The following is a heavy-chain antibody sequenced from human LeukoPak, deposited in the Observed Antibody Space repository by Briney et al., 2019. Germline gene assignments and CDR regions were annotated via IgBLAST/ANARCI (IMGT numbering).Heavy chain of an antibody. CDR2: ISSNGGST. J-gene: IGHJ3*02. CDR1: GFTFSDYA. V-gene: IGHV3-64D*06. D-gene: IGHD5-24*01. CDR3: VKDSEMATINAFDI. Sequence: GGSLRLSCSASGFTFSDYAMHWVRQAPGKGLEYVSEISSNGGSTYYADSVKGRFTISRDNSKNMLYLQMSSLRAEDTAVYYCVKDSEMATINAFDIWGQGTMVTVSS.